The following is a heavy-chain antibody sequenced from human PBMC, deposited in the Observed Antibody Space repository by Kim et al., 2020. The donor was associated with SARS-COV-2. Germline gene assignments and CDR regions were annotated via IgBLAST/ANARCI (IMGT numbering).Heavy chain of an antibody. D-gene: IGHD6-19*01. J-gene: IGHJ4*02. CDR2: IVGSGRT. V-gene: IGHV4-61*01. Sequence: SETLSLTCTVSGDSVSSTTSYWSWIRQAPGEGLEWIAYIVGSGRTKYNPSLMSRVSISQDTSKNQFFLNFDAVTAADTAIYYCMRDQDNSGRVNWGQGT. CDR3: MRDQDNSGRVN. CDR1: GDSVSSTTSY.